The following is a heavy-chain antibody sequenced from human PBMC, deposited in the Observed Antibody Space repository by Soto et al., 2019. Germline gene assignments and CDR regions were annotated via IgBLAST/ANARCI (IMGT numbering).Heavy chain of an antibody. CDR2: INIDGSST. CDR1: GFTFSSYW. CDR3: AREYYDFWSGSLVSMDV. D-gene: IGHD3-3*01. Sequence: GGSLRLSCAASGFTFSSYWMHWVRQAPGKGLVWVSRINIDGSSTSYADSVKGRFTISRDNAKNTLYLQMNSLRAEDTAVYYCAREYYDFWSGSLVSMDVWGQGTTVTVSS. V-gene: IGHV3-74*01. J-gene: IGHJ6*02.